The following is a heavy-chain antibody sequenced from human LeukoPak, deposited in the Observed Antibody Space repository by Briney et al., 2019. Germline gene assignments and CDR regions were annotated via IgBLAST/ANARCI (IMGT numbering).Heavy chain of an antibody. Sequence: ASVKVSCKASGYTFTSYDINWVRQATGQGLEWMGWMNPNSGNTGYAQKFQGRVTITRNTSISTACMELSSLRSEDTAVYYCARGWGDYNEPVVYWGQGTLVTVSS. CDR3: ARGWGDYNEPVVY. CDR1: GYTFTSYD. D-gene: IGHD4-17*01. V-gene: IGHV1-8*03. J-gene: IGHJ4*02. CDR2: MNPNSGNT.